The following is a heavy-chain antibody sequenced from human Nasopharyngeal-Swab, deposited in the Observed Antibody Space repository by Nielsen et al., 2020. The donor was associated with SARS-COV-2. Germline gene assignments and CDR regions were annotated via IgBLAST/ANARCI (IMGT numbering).Heavy chain of an antibody. Sequence: WIRQPQGMGLEWVGRIKSKTDGGTTDYAAPVKGRFTISRDDSKNTLYLQMNSLRAEDTAVYYCARDYYDYVWGSYRYLGYFDYWGQGTLVTVSS. CDR3: ARDYYDYVWGSYRYLGYFDY. D-gene: IGHD3-16*02. J-gene: IGHJ4*02. CDR2: IKSKTDGGTT. V-gene: IGHV3-15*05.